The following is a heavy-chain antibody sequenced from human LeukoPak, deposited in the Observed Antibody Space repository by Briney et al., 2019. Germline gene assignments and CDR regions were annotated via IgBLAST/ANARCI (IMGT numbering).Heavy chain of an antibody. CDR1: GGSISSYY. Sequence: NASETLSLTCTVPGGSISSYYWSWIRQPPGKGLEWIGYIYYSGSTNYNPSLKSRVTISVDTSKNQFSLKLSSVTAADTAVYYCARAIPGYSSSWNYWGQGTLVTVSS. J-gene: IGHJ4*02. V-gene: IGHV4-59*01. CDR2: IYYSGST. D-gene: IGHD6-13*01. CDR3: ARAIPGYSSSWNY.